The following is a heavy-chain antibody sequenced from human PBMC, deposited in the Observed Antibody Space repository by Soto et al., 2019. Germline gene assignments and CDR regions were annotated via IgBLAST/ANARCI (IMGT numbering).Heavy chain of an antibody. D-gene: IGHD2-2*01. V-gene: IGHV3-15*07. CDR3: TTGYCSSTSCYSTEKRYYMDV. J-gene: IGHJ6*03. CDR2: IKSKTDGGTT. Sequence: PGGSLRLSCAASGFTFSNAWMNWVRQAPGKGLEWVGRIKSKTDGGTTDYAAPVKGRFTISRDDSKNTLYLQMNSLKTEDTAVYYCTTGYCSSTSCYSTEKRYYMDVWGKGTTVTVSS. CDR1: GFTFSNAW.